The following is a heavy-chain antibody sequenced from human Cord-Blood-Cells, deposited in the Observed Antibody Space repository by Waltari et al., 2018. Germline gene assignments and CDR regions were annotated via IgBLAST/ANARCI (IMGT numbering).Heavy chain of an antibody. D-gene: IGHD3-3*01. V-gene: IGHV4-34*01. CDR2: INHSGST. Sequence: QVQLQQWGAGLLKPSETLSLTCAVYGGSFSGYYWSWIRQPPGKGLEWIGEINHSGSTNYNPSLKSRVTILLDTSKNQVSLKLSSVTAADTAVYYCAREGGTIFGVVIRESRYDYWGQGTLVTVSS. CDR3: AREGGTIFGVVIRESRYDY. J-gene: IGHJ4*02. CDR1: GGSFSGYY.